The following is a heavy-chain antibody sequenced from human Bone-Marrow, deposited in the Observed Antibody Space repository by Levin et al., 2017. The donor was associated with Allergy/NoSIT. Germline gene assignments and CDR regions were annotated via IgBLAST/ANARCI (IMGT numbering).Heavy chain of an antibody. CDR1: GGSISSGGYS. Sequence: SETLSLTCAVSGGSISSGGYSWSWIRQPPGKGLEWIGYIYHSGSTYYNPSLKSRVTISVDRSKNQFSLKLSSVTAADTAVYYCARGAYYYGSGSYGYNWFDPWGQGTLVTVSS. D-gene: IGHD3-10*01. CDR2: IYHSGST. V-gene: IGHV4-30-2*01. J-gene: IGHJ5*02. CDR3: ARGAYYYGSGSYGYNWFDP.